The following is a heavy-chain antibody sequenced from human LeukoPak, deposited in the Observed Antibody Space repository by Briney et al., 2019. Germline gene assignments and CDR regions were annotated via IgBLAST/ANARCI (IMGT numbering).Heavy chain of an antibody. CDR1: GYSISRGYY. CDR2: VHHTGST. Sequence: SETLSLTCNVSGYSISRGYYWGWIRQPPGKGLEWIGSVHHTGSTYYNPSLRSRVSISVDKSTNHISLEVTSVTAADTAVYYCARSGLVWGYFQHWGQGTLVTVSS. V-gene: IGHV4-38-2*02. D-gene: IGHD3-16*01. J-gene: IGHJ1*01. CDR3: ARSGLVWGYFQH.